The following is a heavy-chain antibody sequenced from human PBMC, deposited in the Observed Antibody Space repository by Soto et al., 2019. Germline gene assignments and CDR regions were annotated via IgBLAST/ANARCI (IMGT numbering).Heavy chain of an antibody. CDR3: VRGKLGSHDAFDI. D-gene: IGHD7-27*01. J-gene: IGHJ3*02. CDR2: IYYSGST. CDR1: GGSISSYY. Sequence: SETLSLTCTVSGGSISSYYWSWIRQPPGKGLEWIGYIYYSGSTNYNPSLKSRVTISVDTSKNQFSLKLSSVTAADTAVYYCVRGKLGSHDAFDIWGQGTMVTVSS. V-gene: IGHV4-59*01.